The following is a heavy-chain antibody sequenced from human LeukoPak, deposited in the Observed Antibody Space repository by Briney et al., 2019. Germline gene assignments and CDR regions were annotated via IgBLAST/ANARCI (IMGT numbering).Heavy chain of an antibody. CDR1: GGSISSGDYY. CDR2: IYYSGST. V-gene: IGHV4-30-4*08. J-gene: IGHJ1*01. CDR3: ARDTVDTAMVQH. D-gene: IGHD5-18*01. Sequence: SQTLSLTCTVSGGSISSGDYYWSWIRQPLGKGLEWIGYIYYSGSTYYNPSLKSRVSISLDTSKNQFSLKLSSVTAADTAVYYCARDTVDTAMVQHWGQGTLVTVSS.